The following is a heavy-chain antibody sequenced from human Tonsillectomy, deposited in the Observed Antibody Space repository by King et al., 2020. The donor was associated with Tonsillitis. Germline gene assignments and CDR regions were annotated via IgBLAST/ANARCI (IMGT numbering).Heavy chain of an antibody. CDR1: GYTFTGYY. J-gene: IGHJ5*02. CDR3: ARVRRCSSTSCYREGWFDP. Sequence: QLVQSGAEVKKPGASVKVSCKASGYTFTGYYMHWVRQAPGQGLEWMGWINPNSGGTNYAQKFQGRVTMTRDTSISTADMELSRLRSDDTAVYYCARVRRCSSTSCYREGWFDPWGQGTLVTVSS. CDR2: INPNSGGT. D-gene: IGHD2-2*01. V-gene: IGHV1-2*02.